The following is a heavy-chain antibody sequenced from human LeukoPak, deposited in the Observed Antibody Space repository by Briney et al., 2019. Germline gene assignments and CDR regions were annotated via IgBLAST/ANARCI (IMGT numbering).Heavy chain of an antibody. CDR3: AYQVYSSGWHPFAY. CDR1: GFSLTTDEVG. V-gene: IGHV2-5*01. CDR2: HYWNDNK. D-gene: IGHD6-25*01. J-gene: IGHJ4*02. Sequence: SGPTLGEPTQTLTLTCTFSGFSLTTDEVGVGWIRQPPGKALEWLAHHYWNDNKFYSPSLQSRLTITKDTSKNQVALTMTKVDPVDTATYYCAYQVYSSGWHPFAYWGQGILVTVAS.